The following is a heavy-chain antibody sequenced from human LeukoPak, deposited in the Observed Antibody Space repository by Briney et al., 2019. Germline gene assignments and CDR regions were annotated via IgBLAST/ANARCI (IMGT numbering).Heavy chain of an antibody. CDR3: ARDRGDCSGGSCYSNDYYQYYMDV. Sequence: SVKVSCKASGGTFNTHAINWVRQAPRQGLVWMGVVIPMFGTPNYAQKFRGKITVNTDESTGTVYMELSSLRSEDTAVYYCARDRGDCSGGSCYSNDYYQYYMDVWGQGTTVTVSS. V-gene: IGHV1-69*05. J-gene: IGHJ6*03. D-gene: IGHD2-15*01. CDR1: GGTFNTHA. CDR2: VIPMFGTP.